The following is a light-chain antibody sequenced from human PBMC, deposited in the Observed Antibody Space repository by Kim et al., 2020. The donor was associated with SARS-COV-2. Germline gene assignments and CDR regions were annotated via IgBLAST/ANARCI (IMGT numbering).Light chain of an antibody. CDR2: SVS. CDR3: QQYYFYPPI. Sequence: DIQMTQSPSSLSASVGDRVTITCRASQDIGDFLAWFQQRPGRAPRSLIYSVSRLNSGVPSRFSGSGSGTDFTLTISNLQPEDFASYYCQQYYFYPPIFGQGTKLEI. CDR1: QDIGDF. V-gene: IGKV1-16*01. J-gene: IGKJ2*01.